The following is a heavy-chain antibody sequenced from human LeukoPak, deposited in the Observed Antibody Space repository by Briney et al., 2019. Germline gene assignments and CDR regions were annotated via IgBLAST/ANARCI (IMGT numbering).Heavy chain of an antibody. CDR1: GFTFSSYE. D-gene: IGHD2-2*01. Sequence: GGSLRLSCAASGFTFSSYEMNWVRQAPGKGLEGGSYICVSGSTMYYAESVKGRFTISRDNAKNSLYLQMNSLRAEDTAVYYCARERYCSSTSCPHGDLDYWGQGTLVSVSS. J-gene: IGHJ4*02. V-gene: IGHV3-48*03. CDR3: ARERYCSSTSCPHGDLDY. CDR2: ICVSGSTM.